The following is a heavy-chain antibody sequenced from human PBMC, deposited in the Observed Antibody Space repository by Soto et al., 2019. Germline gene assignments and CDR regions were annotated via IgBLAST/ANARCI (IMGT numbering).Heavy chain of an antibody. CDR2: ISGSGFKK. V-gene: IGHV3-23*01. CDR3: AKNQGVELVQLATVDWFDP. D-gene: IGHD1-1*01. Sequence: XESLSLSCAASGFIFENFGMSGVRQAPGKGLEWISSISGSGFKKYYADSVKGRFTISRDNSKSTVYLELNNLSAEDTAVYHCAKNQGVELVQLATVDWFDPWGQGSVVTVSS. CDR1: GFIFENFG. J-gene: IGHJ5*02.